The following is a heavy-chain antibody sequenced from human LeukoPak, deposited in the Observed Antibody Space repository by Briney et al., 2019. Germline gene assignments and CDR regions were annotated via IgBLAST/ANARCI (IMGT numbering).Heavy chain of an antibody. Sequence: SETLSLTCTVSGGSISSYYWSWIRQPAGKELEWIGRIYTSGSTNYNPSLKSRVTMSVDTSKNQFSLKLSSVTAADTAVYYCARSELDRYNWNDGYYYYYYMDVWGKGTTVTVSS. CDR3: ARSELDRYNWNDGYYYYYYMDV. CDR1: GGSISSYY. J-gene: IGHJ6*03. CDR2: IYTSGST. D-gene: IGHD1-1*01. V-gene: IGHV4-4*07.